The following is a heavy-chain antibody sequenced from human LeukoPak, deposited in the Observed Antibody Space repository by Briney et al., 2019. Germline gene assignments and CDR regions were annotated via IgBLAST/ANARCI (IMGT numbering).Heavy chain of an antibody. V-gene: IGHV3-21*01. Sequence: GGSLRLSCAASGFTFSSYSMNWVRQAPGKGLEWVSSISSSSSYIYYADSVKGRFTISRDNAKNSLYLQMNSLRAEDTAVYYCAREILTGVYYDSSGLIDYWGQGTLVTVSS. CDR1: GFTFSSYS. D-gene: IGHD3-22*01. CDR3: AREILTGVYYDSSGLIDY. CDR2: ISSSSSYI. J-gene: IGHJ4*02.